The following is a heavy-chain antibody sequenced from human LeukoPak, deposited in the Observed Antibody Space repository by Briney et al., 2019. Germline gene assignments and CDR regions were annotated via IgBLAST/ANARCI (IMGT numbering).Heavy chain of an antibody. D-gene: IGHD3-22*01. CDR1: GFTFSSYA. Sequence: LGGSLRLSCAASGFTFSSYAMSWVRQAPGKGLEWVSAISGSGGSTYYADSVKGRFTISRDNSKNTLYLQMNSLRAEDTAVYYCAKEFITMIVVVTPYYFDYWGQGTLVTVSS. J-gene: IGHJ4*02. CDR2: ISGSGGST. V-gene: IGHV3-23*01. CDR3: AKEFITMIVVVTPYYFDY.